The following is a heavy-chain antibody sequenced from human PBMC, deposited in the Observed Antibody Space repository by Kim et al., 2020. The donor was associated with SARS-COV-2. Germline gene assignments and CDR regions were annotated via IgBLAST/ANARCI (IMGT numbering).Heavy chain of an antibody. J-gene: IGHJ4*02. V-gene: IGHV3-53*04. CDR3: ARAAYSSGWTDY. D-gene: IGHD6-19*01. Sequence: YHGDSGKGRFTISRHNSKNALYLQMTSLRAEDTAVYYCARAAYSSGWTDYWGQGTLVTVSS.